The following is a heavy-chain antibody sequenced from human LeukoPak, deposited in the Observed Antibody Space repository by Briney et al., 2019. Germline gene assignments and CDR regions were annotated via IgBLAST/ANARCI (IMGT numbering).Heavy chain of an antibody. J-gene: IGHJ6*03. Sequence: GGSLRLSCAASGFTFSSYWMSWVRQAPGKGLEWVANIKQDGSEKYYVDSVKGRFTISRDNAKNSLYLQMNSLRAEDTAVYYCARTAVVVYYYYMDLWGKGTTVTVSS. CDR2: IKQDGSEK. CDR3: ARTAVVVYYYYMDL. CDR1: GFTFSSYW. V-gene: IGHV3-7*01. D-gene: IGHD2-21*02.